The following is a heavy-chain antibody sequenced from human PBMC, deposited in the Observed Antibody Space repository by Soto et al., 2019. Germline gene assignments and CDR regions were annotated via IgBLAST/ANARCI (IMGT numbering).Heavy chain of an antibody. J-gene: IGHJ5*02. Sequence: PSGRLALTCTVSGGSISSRGYYWGWIRQPPGKGLEWIGTIYYSGSTYYNPSLKSRVTISVDRSKNRLSLNLNSVTAADTAVYYCASANRPITMTYLNWFDPWGQGTLVTVSS. V-gene: IGHV4-39*07. D-gene: IGHD3-22*01. CDR3: ASANRPITMTYLNWFDP. CDR2: IYYSGST. CDR1: GGSISSRGYY.